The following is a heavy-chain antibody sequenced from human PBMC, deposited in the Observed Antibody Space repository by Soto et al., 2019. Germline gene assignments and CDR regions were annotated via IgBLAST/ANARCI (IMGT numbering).Heavy chain of an antibody. CDR1: GFTFGDYA. D-gene: IGHD5-12*01. CDR3: TRAPVEMATTFDY. J-gene: IGHJ4*02. CDR2: IRSKAYGGTT. V-gene: IGHV3-49*04. Sequence: GSLRLSCTASGFTFGDYAMSWVRQAPGKGLEWVGFIRSKAYGGTTEYAASVKGRFTISRDDSKSIAYLQMNSLKTEDTAVYYCTRAPVEMATTFDYWGQGTLVTVSS.